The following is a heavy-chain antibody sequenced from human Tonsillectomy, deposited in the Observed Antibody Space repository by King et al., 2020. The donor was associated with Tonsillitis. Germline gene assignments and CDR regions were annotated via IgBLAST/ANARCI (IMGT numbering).Heavy chain of an antibody. D-gene: IGHD1-26*01. Sequence: VQLVESGGGLVQPGGSLRLSCAASGFSFSIYWMTWVRQAPGKGLEWVADIKQDGSERYYMDSVKGRFTISRDNAKNSLYLQMNSLRAEDTAVYYCARDGAADLGEGYYYYMDVWGKGTMVTVSS. V-gene: IGHV3-7*01. J-gene: IGHJ6*03. CDR3: ARDGAADLGEGYYYYMDV. CDR2: IKQDGSER. CDR1: GFSFSIYW.